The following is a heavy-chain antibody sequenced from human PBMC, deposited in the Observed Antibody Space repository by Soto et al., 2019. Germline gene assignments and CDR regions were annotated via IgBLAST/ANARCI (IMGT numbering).Heavy chain of an antibody. Sequence: ASVKVXCKASGYTLTSYAMHWVRQAPGQRLEWMGWINAGNGNTKYSQKFQGRVTITRDTSASTAYMELSSLRSEDTAVYYCAAHLRTDQLMPIDYWGQGTLVTVSS. J-gene: IGHJ4*02. CDR3: AAHLRTDQLMPIDY. CDR2: INAGNGNT. V-gene: IGHV1-3*01. D-gene: IGHD2-2*01. CDR1: GYTLTSYA.